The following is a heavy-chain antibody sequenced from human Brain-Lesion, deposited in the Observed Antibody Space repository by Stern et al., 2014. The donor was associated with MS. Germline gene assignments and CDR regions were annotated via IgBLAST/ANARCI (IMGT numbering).Heavy chain of an antibody. Sequence: EVQLVESGGGLVQPGGSLRLSCAGSGFSLSSYWMSWVRQAPGKARELVATIKQDGSERYYVDSVKGRFTISRDNSKNSVFLQMNSLRVDDTSVYYCARDCGSGSCYQTQYYYGVDVWGQGTTVIVSS. V-gene: IGHV3-7*01. D-gene: IGHD2-15*01. J-gene: IGHJ6*02. CDR2: IKQDGSER. CDR1: GFSLSSYW. CDR3: ARDCGSGSCYQTQYYYGVDV.